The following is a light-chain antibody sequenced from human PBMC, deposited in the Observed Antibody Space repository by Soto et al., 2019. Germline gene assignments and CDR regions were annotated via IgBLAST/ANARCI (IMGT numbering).Light chain of an antibody. CDR3: MQGSHWPYT. CDR1: QSLVHSDGIFY. J-gene: IGKJ2*01. V-gene: IGKV2-30*02. CDR2: KVS. Sequence: DVVLTQSPLSLPVTLGQPASISCRSSQSLVHSDGIFYLNWFQQRPGQSPRRLIYKVSNRDYGDPERFSGRGSGTDFTLEISRVEAEDGGVYYCMQGSHWPYTFGQGTKLEIK.